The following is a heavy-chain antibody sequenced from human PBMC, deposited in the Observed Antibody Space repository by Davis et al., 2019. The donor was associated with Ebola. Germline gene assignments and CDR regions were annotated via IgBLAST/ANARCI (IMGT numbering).Heavy chain of an antibody. Sequence: GESLKISCAASGFTFSSYAMSWVRQAPGKGLEWVSAISGSGGSTYYADSVKGRFTISRDNSKNTLYLQMNSLRAEDTAVYYCAKVSGYCSSTSCYRRGFFDYWGQGTLVTVSS. CDR1: GFTFSSYA. CDR2: ISGSGGST. D-gene: IGHD2-2*02. CDR3: AKVSGYCSSTSCYRRGFFDY. V-gene: IGHV3-23*01. J-gene: IGHJ4*02.